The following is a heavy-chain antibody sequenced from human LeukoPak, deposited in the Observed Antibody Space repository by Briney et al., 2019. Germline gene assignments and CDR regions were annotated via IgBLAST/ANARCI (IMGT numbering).Heavy chain of an antibody. Sequence: SETLSLTCAVYGGSFSGYYWSWIRQPPGKGLEWIGEINHSGSTNYNPSLKSRVTISVDTSKNQFSPKLSSVTAADTAVYYCARGSTSSNWFDPWGQGTLVTVSS. J-gene: IGHJ5*02. CDR2: INHSGST. CDR1: GGSFSGYY. D-gene: IGHD2-2*01. CDR3: ARGSTSSNWFDP. V-gene: IGHV4-34*01.